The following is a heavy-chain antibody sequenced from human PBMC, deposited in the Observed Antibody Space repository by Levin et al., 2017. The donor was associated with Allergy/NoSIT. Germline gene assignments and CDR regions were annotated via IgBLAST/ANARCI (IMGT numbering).Heavy chain of an antibody. Sequence: SGPTLVKPTETLTLTCTFSGFSLTTNVGVGWIRQPPGKALEWLVFIYWDDDKRYSPSLRSRLTVSKDTSKNQVVLKMSNMDPVDTGTYYCAHRRTYSGSWNEGVFDYWGQGALVTVS. CDR2: IYWDDDK. J-gene: IGHJ4*02. D-gene: IGHD6-13*01. V-gene: IGHV2-5*02. CDR1: GFSLTTNVG. CDR3: AHRRTYSGSWNEGVFDY.